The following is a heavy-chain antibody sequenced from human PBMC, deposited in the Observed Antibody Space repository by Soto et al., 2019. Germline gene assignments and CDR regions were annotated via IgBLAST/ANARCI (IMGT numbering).Heavy chain of an antibody. J-gene: IGHJ3*02. Sequence: ASVKVSCKASGGTFSSYAISWVRQAPGQGLEWMGGIIPIFGTANYAQKFQGRVTITADESTSTAYMELSSLRSEDTAVYYCASGEFGITMIVVVRGEPRTIKRWAFDIWGQGTMVTVSS. V-gene: IGHV1-69*13. CDR1: GGTFSSYA. D-gene: IGHD3-22*01. CDR3: ASGEFGITMIVVVRGEPRTIKRWAFDI. CDR2: IIPIFGTA.